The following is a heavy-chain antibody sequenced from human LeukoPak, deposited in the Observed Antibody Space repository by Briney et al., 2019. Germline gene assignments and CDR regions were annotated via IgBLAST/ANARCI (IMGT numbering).Heavy chain of an antibody. CDR3: ATNKDWAEAD. CDR2: IYYRGDI. V-gene: IGHV4-59*03. CDR1: DGSIRTYY. D-gene: IGHD3/OR15-3a*01. Sequence: SETLSLTCSASDGSIRTYYWSWTRQSPGQGLEWIGNIYYRGDINYNPSLKSRVIISIDTSKNQFSLKVTSLTAADTAVYYCATNKDWAEADWGQGTLVIVSS. J-gene: IGHJ4*02.